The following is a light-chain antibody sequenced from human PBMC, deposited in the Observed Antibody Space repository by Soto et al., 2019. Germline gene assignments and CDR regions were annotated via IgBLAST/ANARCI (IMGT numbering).Light chain of an antibody. CDR1: QSISSY. J-gene: IGKJ1*01. V-gene: IGKV1-39*01. CDR2: AAS. CDR3: QQSYSTTWT. Sequence: DIQMTQSPSSLSASVGDRVTITCRASQSISSYLNWYQQKPGKAPKLLIYAASSLQSEFPSRFSGSGSGTDFTLTISILQPEDFATYYCQQSYSTTWTFGQGTKVEIK.